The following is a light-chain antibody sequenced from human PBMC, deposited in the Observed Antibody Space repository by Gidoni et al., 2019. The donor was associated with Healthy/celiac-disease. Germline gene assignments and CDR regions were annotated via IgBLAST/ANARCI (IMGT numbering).Light chain of an antibody. Sequence: DIQMTQSPSSLSASVGDRVTITCRASQSISSYLNWYQQKPGKAPKLLIYAASSLQSGVPSRFSGSGSGTDFTLTISSLQPEDFATYYCQQSYSTSRTFGPRDQGGNQT. CDR1: QSISSY. CDR2: AAS. J-gene: IGKJ1*01. V-gene: IGKV1-39*01. CDR3: QQSYSTSRT.